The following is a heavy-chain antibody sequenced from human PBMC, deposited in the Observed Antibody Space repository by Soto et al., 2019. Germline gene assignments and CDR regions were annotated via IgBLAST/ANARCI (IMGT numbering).Heavy chain of an antibody. V-gene: IGHV1-18*01. CDR2: ISAYNGST. Sequence: GASVKVSCKASGYTFTSYGISWVRQAPGQGLEWMGRISAYNGSTNYPQKLQGRVTMTTDTSTSTAYMELRSLRSDDTAVYYCASEYSSGVFDPWGQGTLVTVSS. D-gene: IGHD6-19*01. CDR3: ASEYSSGVFDP. J-gene: IGHJ5*02. CDR1: GYTFTSYG.